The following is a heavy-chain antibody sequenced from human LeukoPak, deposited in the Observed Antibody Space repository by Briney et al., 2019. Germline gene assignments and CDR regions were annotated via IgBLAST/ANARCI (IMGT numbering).Heavy chain of an antibody. V-gene: IGHV3-23*01. D-gene: IGHD3-22*01. Sequence: GGSLRLSCAASGFTFSSYAMSWVRQAPGKALEWVSAISGSGGSTYYADSVKGRFTISRDNSKNTLYLQMNSLRAEDTAVYYCAKDRHYDSSGYFSAFDIWGQGTMVTVSS. CDR1: GFTFSSYA. CDR3: AKDRHYDSSGYFSAFDI. CDR2: ISGSGGST. J-gene: IGHJ3*02.